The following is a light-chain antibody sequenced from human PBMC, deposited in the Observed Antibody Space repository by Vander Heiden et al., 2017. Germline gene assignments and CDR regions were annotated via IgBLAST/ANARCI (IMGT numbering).Light chain of an antibody. CDR3: QQCYSTPST. J-gene: IGKJ3*01. Sequence: DIQMTHTPSSLSASVGDRVTITCRASQSIISYLNWYQQKPGKAPKLLIYAASSLQSGIPSRFSGSGSGTDFTLTISSLQPEDFATYYCQQCYSTPSTFGHGTKVDIK. CDR1: QSIISY. CDR2: AAS. V-gene: IGKV1-39*01.